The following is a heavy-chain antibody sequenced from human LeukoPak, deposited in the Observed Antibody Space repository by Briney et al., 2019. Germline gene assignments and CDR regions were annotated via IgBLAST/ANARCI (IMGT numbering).Heavy chain of an antibody. Sequence: SETLSLTCTVSGGSISRYYWSWVRQPPGKGLEWIGYKDYSGSTNYNRSLKSRVTISVDTSKNQFSLKLSSVTAADTAVYYCAGVYYTSSYDYWYFDLWGRGTLVTVSS. D-gene: IGHD6-13*01. V-gene: IGHV4-59*01. CDR2: KDYSGST. CDR3: AGVYYTSSYDYWYFDL. CDR1: GGSISRYY. J-gene: IGHJ2*01.